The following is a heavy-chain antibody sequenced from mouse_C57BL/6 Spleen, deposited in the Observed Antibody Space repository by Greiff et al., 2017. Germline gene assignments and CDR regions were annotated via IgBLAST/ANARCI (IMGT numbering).Heavy chain of an antibody. Sequence: VQLVESGPELVKPGASVKISCKASGYAFSSSWMNWVKQRPGKGLEWIGRIYPGDGDTNYNGKFKGKATLTADKSSSTAYMQLSSLTSEDSAVYFCAREGYYPYAMDYWGQGTSVTVSS. CDR1: GYAFSSSW. CDR3: AREGYYPYAMDY. J-gene: IGHJ4*01. CDR2: IYPGDGDT. D-gene: IGHD3-1*01. V-gene: IGHV1-82*01.